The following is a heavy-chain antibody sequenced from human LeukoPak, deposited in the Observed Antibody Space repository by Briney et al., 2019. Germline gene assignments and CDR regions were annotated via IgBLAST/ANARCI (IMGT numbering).Heavy chain of an antibody. V-gene: IGHV4-34*01. J-gene: IGHJ4*02. Sequence: SETLSLTCAVYGGSFSSYYWTWIRQPPGKGLEWIGEINHSGRTNYNPSLMSRVTISIDTSKNQFSLTLSSVTASDTAVYYCARLRETYYYVSGTHGFDYWGQGTLVTVSS. D-gene: IGHD3-10*01. CDR1: GGSFSSYY. CDR2: INHSGRT. CDR3: ARLRETYYYVSGTHGFDY.